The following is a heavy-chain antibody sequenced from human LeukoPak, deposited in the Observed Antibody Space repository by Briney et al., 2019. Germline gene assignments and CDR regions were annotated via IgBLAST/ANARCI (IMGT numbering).Heavy chain of an antibody. V-gene: IGHV1-69*04. D-gene: IGHD1-1*01. CDR2: IIPILGIA. Sequence: GASVKVSCKASGGTFSSYAISWVRQAPGQGLEWMGRIIPILGIANYAQKFQGRVTITADKSTSTAYMELSSLRSEDTAVYYCASFSGTNGFVYWGQGTLVTVSP. J-gene: IGHJ4*02. CDR3: ASFSGTNGFVY. CDR1: GGTFSSYA.